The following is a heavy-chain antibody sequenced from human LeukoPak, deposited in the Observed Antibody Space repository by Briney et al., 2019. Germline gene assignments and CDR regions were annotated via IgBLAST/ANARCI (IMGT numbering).Heavy chain of an antibody. J-gene: IGHJ3*02. CDR2: ISAYNGNT. V-gene: IGHV1-18*01. Sequence: ASVKVSCKASGHIFTSYGISWVRQAPGQGLKWMGWISAYNGNTNYAQYAQKFQGRVTMTTDTSTSTAYMELKSLRSDDTAVYYCTRGASAGTGAFDIWGQGTMVTVSS. D-gene: IGHD6-13*01. CDR1: GHIFTSYG. CDR3: TRGASAGTGAFDI.